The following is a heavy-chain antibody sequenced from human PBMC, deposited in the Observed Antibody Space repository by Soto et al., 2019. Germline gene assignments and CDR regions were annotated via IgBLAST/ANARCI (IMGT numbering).Heavy chain of an antibody. V-gene: IGHV4-4*02. D-gene: IGHD2-21*01. CDR1: GGSIRSINW. J-gene: IGHJ6*02. CDR2: IYHSGST. CDR3: ASHLNMYYYYGMDV. Sequence: QVQLQESGPGLVKPSGTLSLTSAASGGSIRSINWWSWVRQPPGKGLEWIGEIYHSGSTNYNPSLKSRVTISVDKSKNQFSLKLSSVAAADTAVYYCASHLNMYYYYGMDVWGQGTTVTVSS.